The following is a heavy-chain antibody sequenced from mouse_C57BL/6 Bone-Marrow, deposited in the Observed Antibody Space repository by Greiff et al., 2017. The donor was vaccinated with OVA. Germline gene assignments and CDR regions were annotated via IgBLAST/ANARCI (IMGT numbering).Heavy chain of an antibody. CDR2: IWSGGST. Sequence: VMLVESGPGLVQPSQSLSITCTVSGFSLTSYGVHWVRQSPGKGLEWLGVIWSGGSTDYNAAFMSRLSISKDNSKSQVFFKMNSLQADDTAIYYCARNWGGYWEGDYWGQGTSVTVSS. D-gene: IGHD2-3*01. J-gene: IGHJ4*01. CDR3: ARNWGGYWEGDY. V-gene: IGHV2-2*01. CDR1: GFSLTSYG.